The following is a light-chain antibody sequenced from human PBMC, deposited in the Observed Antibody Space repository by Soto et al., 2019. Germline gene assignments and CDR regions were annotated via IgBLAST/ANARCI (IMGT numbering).Light chain of an antibody. J-gene: IGLJ1*01. CDR1: SSDVGGYNY. V-gene: IGLV2-14*03. CDR3: SSYTSSSTYV. Sequence: QSALTQPASVSVSPGQSIAISCTGTSSDVGGYNYVSWYQHHPGKAPKLMIYDVSNRPSGVSNRFSGSKSGNTASLTISGLQAEDEAYYYCSSYTSSSTYVFGTGTKVTVL. CDR2: DVS.